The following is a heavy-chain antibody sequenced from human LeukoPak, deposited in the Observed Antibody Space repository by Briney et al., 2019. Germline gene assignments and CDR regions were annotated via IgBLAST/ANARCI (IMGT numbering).Heavy chain of an antibody. CDR1: GFTFSSYW. J-gene: IGHJ4*02. CDR3: ARGRGRYYYDSSGYPRYYFDY. CDR2: IKQDGSEK. D-gene: IGHD3-22*01. V-gene: IGHV3-7*01. Sequence: GGSLRLSCAASGFTFSSYWMSWVRQAPGKGLEWVANIKQDGSEKYYVDSVKGRFTISRDNAKNSLYLQMNSLRAEDTAVYYCARGRGRYYYDSSGYPRYYFDYWGQGTLVTVSS.